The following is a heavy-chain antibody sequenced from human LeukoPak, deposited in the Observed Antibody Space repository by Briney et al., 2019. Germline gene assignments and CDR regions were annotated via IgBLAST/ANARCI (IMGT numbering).Heavy chain of an antibody. CDR2: MNPNSGNT. V-gene: IGHV1-8*03. CDR1: GYTFTSYD. J-gene: IGHJ6*03. D-gene: IGHD3-3*01. CDR3: ARGALRFLEWLRRGYDYMDV. Sequence: GASVTVSCQASGYTFTSYDINWVRQATGQGLEWMGWMNPNSGNTGYAQKFQGRVTITRNTSISTAYMELSSLRSEDTAVYYCARGALRFLEWLRRGYDYMDVWGKGTTVIVSS.